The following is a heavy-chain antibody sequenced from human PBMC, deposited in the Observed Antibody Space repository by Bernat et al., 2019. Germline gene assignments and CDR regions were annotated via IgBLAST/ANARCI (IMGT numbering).Heavy chain of an antibody. D-gene: IGHD6-19*01. V-gene: IGHV3-23*01. CDR3: AKDLRVAVAADDHDAFDI. J-gene: IGHJ3*02. CDR2: ISGSGGST. CDR1: GFTFNGYA. Sequence: EVQLLESGGGLLQPGGSLRLSCAASGFTFNGYAMSWVRQPPGKGLEWVSAISGSGGSTYYADSVKGRFTISRDNSKTTLYLQMNSRRAEDTAVYYCAKDLRVAVAADDHDAFDIWGQGTMVTVSS.